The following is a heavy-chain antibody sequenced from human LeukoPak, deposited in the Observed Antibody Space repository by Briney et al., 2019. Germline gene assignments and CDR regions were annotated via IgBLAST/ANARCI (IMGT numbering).Heavy chain of an antibody. V-gene: IGHV1-2*02. Sequence: ASVKVSCKTSGYSFTDKYMHWVRQAPGQGLEWMGRINPKSGGTNYAQKFQGRVTMTTDTSMSTAYMEVSRLTSDDTAVYYCARAGGRSWFDPWGQGTLVTVSS. J-gene: IGHJ5*02. CDR2: INPKSGGT. CDR3: ARAGGRSWFDP. CDR1: GYSFTDKY.